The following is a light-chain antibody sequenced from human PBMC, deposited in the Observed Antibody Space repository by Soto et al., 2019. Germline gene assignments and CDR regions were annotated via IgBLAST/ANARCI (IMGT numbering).Light chain of an antibody. V-gene: IGKV3-20*01. CDR3: QQYGSSPAT. CDR1: QSVSSIY. J-gene: IGKJ1*01. Sequence: EIVLTQSPGTLSLSPGERATLSCRASQSVSSIYLAWYQQKPGQSPRLLIYRPSSRATGIPDRFSGSGSGTDFTLTISRLEPEDFAVYYCQQYGSSPATFGPGTKVDIK. CDR2: RPS.